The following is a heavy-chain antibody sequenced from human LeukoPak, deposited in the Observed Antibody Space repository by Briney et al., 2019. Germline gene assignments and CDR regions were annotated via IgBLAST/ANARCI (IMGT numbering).Heavy chain of an antibody. CDR1: GFTFSSYA. Sequence: PGGSLRLSCAASGFTFSSYAMHWVRQAPGKGLEWVAFIRYDGNNKYYADSVKGRFTISRDNSKNTLYLQMNSLRAEDTAVYYCAIRPYYYDSSGYQGAFDIWGQGTMVTVSS. CDR3: AIRPYYYDSSGYQGAFDI. V-gene: IGHV3-30*02. J-gene: IGHJ3*02. CDR2: IRYDGNNK. D-gene: IGHD3-22*01.